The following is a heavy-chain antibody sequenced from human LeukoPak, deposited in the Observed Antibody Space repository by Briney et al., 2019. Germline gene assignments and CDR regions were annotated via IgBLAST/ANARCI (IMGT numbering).Heavy chain of an antibody. V-gene: IGHV3-7*01. D-gene: IGHD2-2*02. CDR3: ARGGLYCSGTSCYKETDY. Sequence: PGGSLRLSCAASGFTFSSFWMTWVRQAPGKGLEWVANIMHDGSDKYYVDSVKGRFAISRDNAKNSLYSQMNSLRVEDTAVYYCARGGLYCSGTSCYKETDYWGQGTLVTVSS. CDR1: GFTFSSFW. J-gene: IGHJ4*02. CDR2: IMHDGSDK.